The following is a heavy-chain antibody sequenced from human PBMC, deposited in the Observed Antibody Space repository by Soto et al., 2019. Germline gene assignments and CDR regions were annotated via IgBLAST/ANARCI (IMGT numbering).Heavy chain of an antibody. CDR3: ARDYVRIAVAGTTAFDI. V-gene: IGHV1-18*01. D-gene: IGHD6-19*01. Sequence: QVQLVQSGAEVKKPGASVKVSRKASGYTFTSYGISWVRQAPGQGLEWMGWISAYNGNTNYAQKLQGRVTMTTDTSTSTAYMELRSLRSDDTAVYYCARDYVRIAVAGTTAFDIWGQGTMVTVSS. CDR2: ISAYNGNT. J-gene: IGHJ3*02. CDR1: GYTFTSYG.